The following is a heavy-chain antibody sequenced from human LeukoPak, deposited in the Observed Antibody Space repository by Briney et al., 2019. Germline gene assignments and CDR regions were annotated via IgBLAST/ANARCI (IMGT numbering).Heavy chain of an antibody. CDR2: IYYSGST. Sequence: PSQTLSLTCTVSGGSISSGGYYWSWIRQHPGTGLEWIGYIYYSGSTYYNPSLKSRVTISVDTSKNQFSLKLSSVTAADTAVYYCAREDGYSGSYYDYWGQGTLVTVSS. CDR1: GGSISSGGYY. V-gene: IGHV4-31*03. J-gene: IGHJ4*02. D-gene: IGHD1-26*01. CDR3: AREDGYSGSYYDY.